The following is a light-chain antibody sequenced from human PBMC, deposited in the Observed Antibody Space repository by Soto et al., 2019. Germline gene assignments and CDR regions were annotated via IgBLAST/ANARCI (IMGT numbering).Light chain of an antibody. CDR2: DAS. CDR1: QSVSSN. Sequence: EIVLTQSPVTLSLSPGGRATLSCRASQSVSSNLAWYQHKPGQAPRLLIFDASNRATGIPARFSGSGSGTDFTLTISSLEPEDFAVYYCQQRNNWITFGQGTRLEIK. V-gene: IGKV3-11*01. J-gene: IGKJ5*01. CDR3: QQRNNWIT.